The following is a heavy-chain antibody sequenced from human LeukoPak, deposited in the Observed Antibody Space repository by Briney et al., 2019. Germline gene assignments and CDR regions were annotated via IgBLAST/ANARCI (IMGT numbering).Heavy chain of an antibody. CDR3: ARALAYCGGDCYFDY. V-gene: IGHV1-2*02. Sequence: ASVMVSCKASGYTFTGYYMHWVRQAPGQGLEWMGWINPNSGGTNYAQKFQGRVTMTRDTSISTAYMELSRLRSDDTAVYYCARALAYCGGDCYFDYWGQGTLVTVSS. D-gene: IGHD2-21*02. CDR1: GYTFTGYY. J-gene: IGHJ4*02. CDR2: INPNSGGT.